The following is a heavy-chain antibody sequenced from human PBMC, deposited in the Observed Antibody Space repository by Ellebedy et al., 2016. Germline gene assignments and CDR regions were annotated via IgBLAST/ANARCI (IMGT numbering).Heavy chain of an antibody. D-gene: IGHD1-20*01. CDR1: GGSFSGYY. CDR2: IDHRGST. Sequence: SETLSFTXAVYGGSFSGYYWSWIRQPPGKGLGWIGEIDHRGSTNFNPSLKSRVTISVDTSKNQFSLKLSSVTAADSAVYYCARHNWNSYYMDVWGKGTTVTVSS. V-gene: IGHV4-34*01. J-gene: IGHJ6*03. CDR3: ARHNWNSYYMDV.